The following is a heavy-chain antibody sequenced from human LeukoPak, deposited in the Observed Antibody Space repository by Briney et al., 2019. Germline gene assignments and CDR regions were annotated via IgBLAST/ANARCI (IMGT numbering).Heavy chain of an antibody. V-gene: IGHV3-48*03. Sequence: WGTLTLSCAASGFTFSSYEMNWVRQAPGKGLEWVSYISSSCSTISYADSVKGRFNISRDNAKNSPYLQTNSLRAEDTAVYYCARVDSSFWPTDAFDIWGQGTMVTVSS. D-gene: IGHD6-19*01. CDR2: ISSSCSTI. CDR1: GFTFSSYE. J-gene: IGHJ3*02. CDR3: ARVDSSFWPTDAFDI.